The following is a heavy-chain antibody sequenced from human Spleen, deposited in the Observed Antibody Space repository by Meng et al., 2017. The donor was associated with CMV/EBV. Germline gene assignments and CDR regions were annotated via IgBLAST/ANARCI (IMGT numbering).Heavy chain of an antibody. CDR2: IIPIFGEP. CDR3: ASFGYDTVYFDY. Sequence: QVRWVQVGAEVKTPGSSVKFSRKASGGTFSNYAISWVRQAPGQGLEWLGGIIPIFGEPNYAKKFQGRVTITADESTSTAYMELSSLRSEDTAVYYCASFGYDTVYFDYWGQGTLVTVSS. V-gene: IGHV1-69*12. CDR1: GGTFSNYA. J-gene: IGHJ4*02. D-gene: IGHD5-12*01.